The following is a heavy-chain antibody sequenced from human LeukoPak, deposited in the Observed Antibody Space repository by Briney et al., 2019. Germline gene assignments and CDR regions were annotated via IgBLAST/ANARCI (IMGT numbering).Heavy chain of an antibody. D-gene: IGHD3-10*01. Sequence: SEPLSLTCTVSGGSLNTYYWIWIRQPPGRGLEWIGYIFYRGITNSHPSLKSPVTMSVDTSKNQVSLKLSSVTAADTAVYYCARADYSSSGSLSIYHSYYYIDVWGKGTTLTVPS. V-gene: IGHV4-59*01. CDR2: IFYRGIT. CDR3: ARADYSSSGSLSIYHSYYYIDV. CDR1: GGSLNTYY. J-gene: IGHJ6*03.